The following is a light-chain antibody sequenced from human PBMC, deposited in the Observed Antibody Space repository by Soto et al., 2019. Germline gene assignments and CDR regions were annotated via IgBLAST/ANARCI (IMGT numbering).Light chain of an antibody. CDR2: GNS. Sequence: QSVLTQPPSVSGAPGQRVTISCTGSSSNIGSGYDVHWYQPLPGPAPKLLIYGNSNRPSGVPDRFSGSKSGTSASLAITGLQAEDEADYYCQSYDSSLDVVFGGGTKLTVL. J-gene: IGLJ2*01. CDR1: SSNIGSGYD. V-gene: IGLV1-40*01. CDR3: QSYDSSLDVV.